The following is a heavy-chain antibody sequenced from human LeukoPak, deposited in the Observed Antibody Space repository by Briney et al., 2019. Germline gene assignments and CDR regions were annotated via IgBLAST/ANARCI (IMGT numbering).Heavy chain of an antibody. J-gene: IGHJ6*04. CDR2: ISYDGSNK. Sequence: PGRSLRLSCAASGFTFSSYGMHWVRQAPGKGLEWVAVISYDGSNKYYADSVKGRFTISRDNSKNTLYLQMNSLRAEDTAVYYCARSGVPAAMFDYYYGMDVWGKGTTVTVSS. CDR3: ARSGVPAAMFDYYYGMDV. D-gene: IGHD2-2*01. V-gene: IGHV3-30*03. CDR1: GFTFSSYG.